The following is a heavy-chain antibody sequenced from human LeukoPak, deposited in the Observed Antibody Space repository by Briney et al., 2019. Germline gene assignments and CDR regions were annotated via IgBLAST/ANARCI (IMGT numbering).Heavy chain of an antibody. V-gene: IGHV3-30*14. CDR1: GITFRNHA. D-gene: IGHD3-16*01. CDR2: IPSYRSDK. J-gene: IGHJ4*02. CDR3: ASWGGGAQAGILGFGVFDY. Sequence: GGSLRLSCSAPGITFRNHAMHRVRQAPAKVLEWVAVIPSYRSDKRDADSVKDRYTSPRDNSKSTVYLQMSSLRTDDTAVFHCASWGGGAQAGILGFGVFDYWGQGTLVTVSS.